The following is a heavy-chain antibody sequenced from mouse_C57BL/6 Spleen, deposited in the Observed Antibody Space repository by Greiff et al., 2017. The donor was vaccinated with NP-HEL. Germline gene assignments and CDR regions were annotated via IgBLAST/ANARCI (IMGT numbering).Heavy chain of an antibody. CDR3: ARSEYYYGNFDY. CDR1: GYTFTSYW. Sequence: QVQLQQPGTELVKPGASVKLSCKASGYTFTSYWMHWVKQRPGQGLEWIGNINPSNGGTNYNEKFKSKATLTVDKSSSTAYMQLSILTSEDSAVYYWARSEYYYGNFDYWGQGTTLTVSS. J-gene: IGHJ2*01. CDR2: INPSNGGT. D-gene: IGHD2-1*01. V-gene: IGHV1-53*01.